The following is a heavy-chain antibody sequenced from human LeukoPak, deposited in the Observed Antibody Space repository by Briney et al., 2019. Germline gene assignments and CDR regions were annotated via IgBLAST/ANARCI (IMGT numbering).Heavy chain of an antibody. V-gene: IGHV3-23*01. D-gene: IGHD3-9*01. CDR1: GFSFSSFW. CDR3: AKDLGYYDILTGYYKALTFDY. J-gene: IGHJ4*02. CDR2: ISGSGGST. Sequence: GGSLRLSCAASGFSFSSFWMSWVRLAPGKGLEWVSAISGSGGSTYYADSVKGRFTISRDNSKNTLYLQMNSLRAEDTAVYYCAKDLGYYDILTGYYKALTFDYWGQGTLVTVSS.